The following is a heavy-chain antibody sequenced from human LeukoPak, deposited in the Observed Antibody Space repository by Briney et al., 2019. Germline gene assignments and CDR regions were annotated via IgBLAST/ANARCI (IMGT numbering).Heavy chain of an antibody. D-gene: IGHD3-16*01. Sequence: GGSLRLSCAASGFTFHSYWMHWVRQAPGRGLVWVSRIDNDGGSTTYADSVKGRFTISRDNAKNTLYLQMNSVRAEDTAVYYCARSSFPYYFDYWGQGTLVTVSS. J-gene: IGHJ4*02. CDR1: GFTFHSYW. V-gene: IGHV3-74*01. CDR3: ARSSFPYYFDY. CDR2: IDNDGGST.